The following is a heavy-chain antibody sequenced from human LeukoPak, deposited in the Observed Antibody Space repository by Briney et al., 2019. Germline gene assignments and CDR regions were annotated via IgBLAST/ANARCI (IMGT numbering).Heavy chain of an antibody. V-gene: IGHV1-24*01. CDR3: ATVSYYYDSSGYQGYFQH. D-gene: IGHD3-22*01. CDR1: EYTLTELS. CDR2: FDPEDGET. J-gene: IGHJ1*01. Sequence: ASVKVSCKVSEYTLTELSMHRVRQAPGKGLEWMGGFDPEDGETIYAQKFQGRVTMTEDTSTDTAYMELSSLRSEDTAMYYCATVSYYYDSSGYQGYFQHWGQGTLVTVSS.